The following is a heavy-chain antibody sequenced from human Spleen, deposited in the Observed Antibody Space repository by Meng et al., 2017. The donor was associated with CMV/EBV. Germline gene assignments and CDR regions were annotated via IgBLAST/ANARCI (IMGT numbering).Heavy chain of an antibody. CDR1: GYSFTGYF. V-gene: IGHV1-2*02. CDR2: INPGNGDT. CDR3: AKDLHYGDPPQTLTGYYYGMDV. J-gene: IGHJ6*02. D-gene: IGHD4-17*01. Sequence: ASVKVSCKASGYSFTGYFLHWVRQAPGQGLEWMGWINPGNGDTKYAQRFQGRVTMTRDTSISTAYMELSRLRSDDTAVYYCAKDLHYGDPPQTLTGYYYGMDVWGQGTTVTVSS.